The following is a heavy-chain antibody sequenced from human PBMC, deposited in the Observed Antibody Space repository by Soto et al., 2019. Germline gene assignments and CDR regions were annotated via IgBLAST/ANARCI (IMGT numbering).Heavy chain of an antibody. CDR3: AKSQDVEMATIAVDY. CDR2: ISFDGSNK. D-gene: IGHD5-12*01. Sequence: QVQLVESGGGVVQPGRSLRLSCAASGFTFSSYGMHWVRQAPGKGLAWVAVISFDGSNKYYADSVKGRFTISRDNSKNTLYLQMNSLRAEDTAVYYCAKSQDVEMATIAVDYWGQGTLVTVSS. CDR1: GFTFSSYG. J-gene: IGHJ4*02. V-gene: IGHV3-30*18.